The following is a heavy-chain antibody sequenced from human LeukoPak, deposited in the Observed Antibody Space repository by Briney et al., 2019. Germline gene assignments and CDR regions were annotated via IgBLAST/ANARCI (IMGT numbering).Heavy chain of an antibody. V-gene: IGHV4-31*03. Sequence: SETLSLTCTVSGGSISSGGYYWSWIRQHPGKGLEWIGHIYYSGSTYYNPSLKSRVTISVDTSKNQFSLKLSSVTAADTAVYYCAREPVPLRGVILGWFYPWGQGTLVTVSS. CDR2: IYYSGST. D-gene: IGHD3-10*01. CDR3: AREPVPLRGVILGWFYP. CDR1: GGSISSGGYY. J-gene: IGHJ5*02.